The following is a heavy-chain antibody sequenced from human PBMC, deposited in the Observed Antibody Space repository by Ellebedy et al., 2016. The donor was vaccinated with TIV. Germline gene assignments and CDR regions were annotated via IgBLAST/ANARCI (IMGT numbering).Heavy chain of an antibody. J-gene: IGHJ4*02. Sequence: PSETLSLTCIVSGGSISRYYWSWIRQPPGRGLEWSGDIYYTGTPNSNPSLQSRVTISLDTSKNQCSLRLTSWTAADTAVYYCARIGGVSFGERPIDYWGQGTLVTVSS. CDR3: ARIGGVSFGERPIDY. V-gene: IGHV4-59*01. D-gene: IGHD3-10*01. CDR2: IYYTGTP. CDR1: GGSISRYY.